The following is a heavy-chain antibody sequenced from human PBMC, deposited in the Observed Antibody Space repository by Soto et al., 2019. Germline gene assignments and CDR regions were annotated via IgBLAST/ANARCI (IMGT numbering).Heavy chain of an antibody. V-gene: IGHV1-18*04. J-gene: IGHJ4*02. CDR1: GYTFTSYG. CDR2: ISAYKGNT. Sequence: QVQLVQSGAEVKKPGASVKVSCKASGYTFTSYGISWVRQAPGQGLEGMGWISAYKGNTNYAQKLQGRVTMTTDTSTSTAYMGLRSLRSDDTAVYDCARAGEYSSSSGFDYWGQGTLVTVSS. D-gene: IGHD6-6*01. CDR3: ARAGEYSSSSGFDY.